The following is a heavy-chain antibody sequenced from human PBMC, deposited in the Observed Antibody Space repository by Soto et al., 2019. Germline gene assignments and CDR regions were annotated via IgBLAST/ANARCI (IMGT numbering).Heavy chain of an antibody. D-gene: IGHD1-20*01. CDR2: NYNSGSS. V-gene: IGHV4-31*03. CDR1: GGSISSGGYY. J-gene: IGHJ4*02. Sequence: QVQLQESGPGLVKPPQTLSLTCTVSGGSISSGGYYWSWIRQLPGKGLEWIGYNYNSGSSYYNPSLKSRVTISVDTSKNQFSLKLSSVTAADTAVYYCARGEHITGMEGAIDYWGQGTLVTVSS. CDR3: ARGEHITGMEGAIDY.